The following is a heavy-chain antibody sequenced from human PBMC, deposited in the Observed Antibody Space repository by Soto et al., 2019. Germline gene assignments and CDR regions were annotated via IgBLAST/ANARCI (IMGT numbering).Heavy chain of an antibody. CDR1: GFSLSTSGVG. CDR2: IYWDDDK. CDR3: AHFSSSWSKYYFDY. J-gene: IGHJ4*02. D-gene: IGHD6-13*01. V-gene: IGHV2-5*02. Sequence: SGPTLVNPTQTLTLTCTFSGFSLSTSGVGVGWIRQPPGKALEWLALIYWDDDKRYSPSLKSRLTITKDTSKNQVVLTVTNMDPVDTATYYCAHFSSSWSKYYFDYWGQGTLVTVSS.